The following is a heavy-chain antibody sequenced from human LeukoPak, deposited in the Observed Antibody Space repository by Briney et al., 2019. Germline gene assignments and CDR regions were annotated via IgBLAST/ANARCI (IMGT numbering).Heavy chain of an antibody. D-gene: IGHD3-3*01. V-gene: IGHV3-30*02. CDR1: GFIFRSYG. J-gene: IGHJ4*02. CDR3: AKARGGDFSSGYYTAYFDY. CDR2: IRYDGSNK. Sequence: GGSLRLSCAASGFIFRSYGMHWVREAPGKGLEWGAFIRYDGSNKYYADSVKGRFTISRNNAKNTLYLQMTSLRAEDTAVYYCAKARGGDFSSGYYTAYFDYWGQGTLVTVSS.